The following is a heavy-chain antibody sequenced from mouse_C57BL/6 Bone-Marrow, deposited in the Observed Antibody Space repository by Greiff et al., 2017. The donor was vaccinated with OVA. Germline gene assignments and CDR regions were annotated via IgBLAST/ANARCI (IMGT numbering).Heavy chain of an antibody. CDR2: IYPGDGDT. CDR1: GYAFSSSW. V-gene: IGHV1-82*01. J-gene: IGHJ1*03. CDR3: ALRWLLPFWWYFDV. Sequence: VQLVESGPELVKPGASVKISCKASGYAFSSSWMNWVKQRPGKGLEWIGRIYPGDGDTNYNGKFKGKATMTAAKSSSTAYMQLSSLTSADSAVYFGALRWLLPFWWYFDVWGTGTTVTVSS. D-gene: IGHD2-3*01.